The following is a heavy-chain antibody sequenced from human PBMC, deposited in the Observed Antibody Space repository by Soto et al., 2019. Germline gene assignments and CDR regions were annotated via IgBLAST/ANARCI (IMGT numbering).Heavy chain of an antibody. CDR3: ARDLWNYYDSSGYQYYFDY. V-gene: IGHV1-18*01. CDR1: GYTFTSYG. J-gene: IGHJ4*02. CDR2: ISAYNGNT. Sequence: ASVKVSCKASGYTFTSYGISWVRQAPGQGLEWMGWISAYNGNTNYAQKLQGRVTMTTDTSMSTAYMELRSLRSDDTAVYYCARDLWNYYDSSGYQYYFDYWGQGTLVTVSS. D-gene: IGHD3-22*01.